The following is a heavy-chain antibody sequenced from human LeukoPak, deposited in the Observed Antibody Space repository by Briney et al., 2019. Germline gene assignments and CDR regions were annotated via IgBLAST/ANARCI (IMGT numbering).Heavy chain of an antibody. V-gene: IGHV4-39*01. CDR1: RFSLSTSGGG. Sequence: VNPTQTLTLTCTFSRFSLSTSGGGVGWIRQPPGTGLEWIVTIYYSGTTYYNPSLMSRVTISVDTSKNQFSHTLNSLSAADTAVYYCVRYSSGYCNYWGQGTLVTVAS. J-gene: IGHJ4*02. CDR2: IYYSGTT. D-gene: IGHD3-22*01. CDR3: VRYSSGYCNY.